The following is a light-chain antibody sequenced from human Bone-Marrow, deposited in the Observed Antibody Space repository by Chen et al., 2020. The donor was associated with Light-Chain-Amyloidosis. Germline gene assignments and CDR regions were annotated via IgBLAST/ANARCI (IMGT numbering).Light chain of an antibody. J-gene: IGLJ1*01. CDR1: SSDVGGDNH. CDR3: SSYTITNTLV. V-gene: IGLV2-14*01. CDR2: ECT. Sequence: QSALTQPASVSGSPGQSITISCTGTSSDVGGDNHVSWYQQHPDKAPKLMIYECTNRPSWVPDRCSGSKSDNTASLTISGLQTEDEADYFCSSYTITNTLVFGSGTRVTVL.